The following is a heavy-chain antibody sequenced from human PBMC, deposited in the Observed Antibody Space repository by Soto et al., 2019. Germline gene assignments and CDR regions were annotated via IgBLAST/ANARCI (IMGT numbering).Heavy chain of an antibody. J-gene: IGHJ4*02. D-gene: IGHD1-1*01. CDR1: GYTFTNYG. V-gene: IGHV1-18*01. Sequence: ASVKVSCKTSGYTFTNYGISWVRQAPGQGLEWMGWISTSNSDVGYAQKLQGRVTMTTDTSTSTAYMELRSLRDEDTAVYYCARDGKGAAYTHGPYYFDYWGQGALVTVSS. CDR3: ARDGKGAAYTHGPYYFDY. CDR2: ISTSNSDV.